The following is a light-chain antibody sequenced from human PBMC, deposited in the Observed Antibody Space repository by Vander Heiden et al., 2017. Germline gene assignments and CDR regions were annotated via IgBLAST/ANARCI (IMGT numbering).Light chain of an antibody. Sequence: VMRQCPDSLPMSLGERATINCKYSQSVLYSSNNKNYLAWYQQKPGQAPKLLIYWASTRESGVPDRFSGSGSGTDFTLTISSLQAEDVAVYYCQQYYSTPSYTFGQGTKLEIK. J-gene: IGKJ2*01. CDR2: WAS. CDR1: QSVLYSSNNKNY. V-gene: IGKV4-1*01. CDR3: QQYYSTPSYT.